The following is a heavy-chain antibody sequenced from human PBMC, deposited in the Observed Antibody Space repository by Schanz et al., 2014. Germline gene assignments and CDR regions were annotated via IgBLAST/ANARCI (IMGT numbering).Heavy chain of an antibody. CDR2: ISYGTSYI. V-gene: IGHV3-21*01. CDR3: LAPDYGMDV. J-gene: IGHJ6*02. Sequence: EVQLVESGGGLVQPGGSLRLSCAASGFSVGNKYMNWVRQAPGKGLEWVSSISYGTSYIYYAESVKGRFTISRDNSKNTLFLQLNSLRADDTAVYYCLAPDYGMDVWGQGTTVTVSS. CDR1: GFSVGNKY.